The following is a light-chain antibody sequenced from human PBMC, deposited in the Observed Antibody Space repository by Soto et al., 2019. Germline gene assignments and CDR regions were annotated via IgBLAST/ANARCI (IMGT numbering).Light chain of an antibody. V-gene: IGKV3-20*01. CDR1: QSVGSN. CDR3: QQYGSSPPIT. J-gene: IGKJ5*01. CDR2: GAS. Sequence: IVMTQSPLTLSASPGERAIFSCRASQSVGSNIAWYQQKPGQTPRLLVYGASSRATGIPDRFSGSGSGTDFTLTISRLEPEDFAVYYCQQYGSSPPITFGQGTRLEIK.